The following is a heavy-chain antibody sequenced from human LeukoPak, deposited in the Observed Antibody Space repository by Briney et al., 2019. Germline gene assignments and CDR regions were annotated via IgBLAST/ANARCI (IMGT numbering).Heavy chain of an antibody. Sequence: PGGSLRLSCAVSGFTFSNYNMNWVRQAPGKGLEWVSPISSSSSYIYYADSVKGRFTISRDNAKDSLYLQMNSLRAEDTAVYYCAREGDTAMVTVDYWGQGTLVTVSS. CDR1: GFTFSNYN. J-gene: IGHJ4*02. CDR2: ISSSSSYI. D-gene: IGHD5-18*01. CDR3: AREGDTAMVTVDY. V-gene: IGHV3-21*01.